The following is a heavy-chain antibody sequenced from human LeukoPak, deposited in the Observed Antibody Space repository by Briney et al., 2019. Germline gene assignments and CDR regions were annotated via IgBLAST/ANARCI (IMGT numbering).Heavy chain of an antibody. CDR1: GYTFTGYY. Sequence: ASVKVSCKASGYTFTGYYMHWVRQAPGQGLEWMGWINPNSGGTNYAQKFQGRVTMTRDTSISTAYMELSRLRSDDTAVYYCARGQRMVRGVIFYYYYMDVWGKGTTVTISS. J-gene: IGHJ6*03. V-gene: IGHV1-2*02. CDR3: ARGQRMVRGVIFYYYYMDV. D-gene: IGHD3-10*01. CDR2: INPNSGGT.